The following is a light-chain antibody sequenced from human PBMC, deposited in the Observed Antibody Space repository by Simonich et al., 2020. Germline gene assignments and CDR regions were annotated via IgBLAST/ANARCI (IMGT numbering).Light chain of an antibody. CDR3: QQYNSYSYT. V-gene: IGKV1-5*03. CDR1: QSISSW. CDR2: KAS. Sequence: DIQMTPSPSPLSASVGNRITITCRASQSISSWLAWYQQKPGKSPKLLISKASSLESGVPSRFSGSGSGTEFTLTISSLQPDDFATYYCQQYNSYSYTFGQGTKLEIK. J-gene: IGKJ2*01.